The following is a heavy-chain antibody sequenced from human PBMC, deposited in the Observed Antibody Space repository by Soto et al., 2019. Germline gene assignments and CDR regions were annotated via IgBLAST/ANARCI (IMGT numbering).Heavy chain of an antibody. Sequence: QVQLVESGGGVVQPGRSLRLSCAASGFTFSSYAMHWVRQAPGKGLEWVAVISYDGSNKYYADSVKGRFTISRDNSKNTLYLQMNSLRAEDTAVYYGARARNGWYYDYWGQGTLVTVSS. CDR1: GFTFSSYA. D-gene: IGHD6-19*01. CDR3: ARARNGWYYDY. CDR2: ISYDGSNK. V-gene: IGHV3-30-3*01. J-gene: IGHJ4*02.